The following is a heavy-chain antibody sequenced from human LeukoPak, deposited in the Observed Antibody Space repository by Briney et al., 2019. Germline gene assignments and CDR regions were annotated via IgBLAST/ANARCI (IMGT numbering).Heavy chain of an antibody. CDR3: ARSDYGSGDLVFDY. V-gene: IGHV1-2*04. J-gene: IGHJ4*02. CDR2: INPNSGGT. D-gene: IGHD3-10*01. Sequence: ASVKVSCKASGYTFTGYYMHWVRQAPGQGLEWMGWINPNSGGTNYAQKFQGWVTMTRDTSISTAYMELSRLRSDDTAVYYCARSDYGSGDLVFDYWGQGTLVTVSS. CDR1: GYTFTGYY.